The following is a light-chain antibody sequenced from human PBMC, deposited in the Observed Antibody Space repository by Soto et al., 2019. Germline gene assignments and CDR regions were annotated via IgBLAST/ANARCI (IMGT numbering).Light chain of an antibody. CDR3: GAWENSLTVYV. V-gene: IGLV1-51*01. CDR1: SSNIAANS. J-gene: IGLJ1*01. CDR2: DSD. Sequence: QSVLTQPPSVSAAPGQEVTISCSGSSSNIAANSVSWYQHLPGTAPKLLIYDSDRRPSGIPDRFSGSKYGTSATLSITGLQTGDEADYYCGAWENSLTVYVFGSGTKVTVL.